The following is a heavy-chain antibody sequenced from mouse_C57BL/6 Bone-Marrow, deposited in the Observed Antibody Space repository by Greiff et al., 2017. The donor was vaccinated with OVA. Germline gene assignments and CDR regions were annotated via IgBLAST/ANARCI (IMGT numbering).Heavy chain of an antibody. Sequence: EVHLVESGGGLVKPGGSLKLSCAASVFTFSSYAMSWVRQTPEKRLEWVATISDGGSYTYYPDNVKGRFTISRDNAKNNLYLQMSHLKSEDTAMYYCARDRGLWYWGQGTSVTVSS. CDR1: VFTFSSYA. CDR2: ISDGGSYT. V-gene: IGHV5-4*01. CDR3: ARDRGLWY. J-gene: IGHJ4*01. D-gene: IGHD1-1*02.